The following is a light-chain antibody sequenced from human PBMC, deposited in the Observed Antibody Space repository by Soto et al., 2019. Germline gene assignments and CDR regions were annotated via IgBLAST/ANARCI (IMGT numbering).Light chain of an antibody. CDR1: SSDVWSYNL. CDR3: CSYTRSGTLI. Sequence: QSALTQPASLSGAPGQSITISCPGTSSDVWSYNLVSWYQQHPGKAPKLMIYEVSKRPSGVSNRFSGSKSGNTASLTISGLQAEDEADYYCCSYTRSGTLIFGTGTKVTVL. V-gene: IGLV2-14*02. CDR2: EVS. J-gene: IGLJ1*01.